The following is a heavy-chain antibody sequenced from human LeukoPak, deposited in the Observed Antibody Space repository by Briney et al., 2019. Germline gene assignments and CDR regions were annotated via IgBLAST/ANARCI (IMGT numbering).Heavy chain of an antibody. D-gene: IGHD6-19*01. CDR1: GGPISSYY. CDR3: ARVGRIAGAGPGVTPYFDY. Sequence: SETLSLTCTVSGGPISSYYWSWIRQPPGKGLEWIGYIYYSGSTNYNPSRRSRVTISVDTSKNQFSLKLSSVTAADTAVYYCARVGRIAGAGPGVTPYFDYWGQGTLVTVSS. CDR2: IYYSGST. V-gene: IGHV4-59*01. J-gene: IGHJ4*02.